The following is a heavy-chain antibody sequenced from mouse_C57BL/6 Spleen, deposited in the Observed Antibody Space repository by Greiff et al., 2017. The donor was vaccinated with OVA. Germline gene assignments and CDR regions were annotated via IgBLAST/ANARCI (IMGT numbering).Heavy chain of an antibody. CDR2: IDPENGDT. CDR3: TTGGLPAWFAY. J-gene: IGHJ3*01. V-gene: IGHV14-4*01. CDR1: GFNIKDDY. Sequence: VQLQQSGAELVRPGASVKLSCTASGFNIKDDYMHWVKQRPEQGLEWIGWIDPENGDTEYASKFQGKATITADTSSHTAYLQLSSLTSEDTAVYYCTTGGLPAWFAYWGQGTLVTVSA. D-gene: IGHD2-4*01.